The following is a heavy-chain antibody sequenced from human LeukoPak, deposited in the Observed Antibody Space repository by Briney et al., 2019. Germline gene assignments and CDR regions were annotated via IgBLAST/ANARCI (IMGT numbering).Heavy chain of an antibody. CDR2: VSYSGST. J-gene: IGHJ5*02. CDR1: GGSISSYY. D-gene: IGHD3-3*01. V-gene: IGHV4-59*12. CDR3: ARDRGRVDNWFAP. Sequence: PSETLSLTCTVSGGSISSYYWSWIRQPPGKGLEWIGCVSYSGSTNYNPSLKSRVAISVDTSKNQFSLKLSSVTAADTAVYYCARDRGRVDNWFAPWGQGTLVTVSS.